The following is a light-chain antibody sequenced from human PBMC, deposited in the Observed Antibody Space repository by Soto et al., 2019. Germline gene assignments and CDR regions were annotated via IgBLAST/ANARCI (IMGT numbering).Light chain of an antibody. CDR1: QDVSQW. CDR2: KAS. V-gene: IGKV1-5*03. J-gene: IGKJ2*01. Sequence: DIHMTQSRSTLSASVGDRITITCRASQDVSQWLAWYQHKPGKAPKLLIYKASTLESGVSSRFSGRGSGTAFTLTIRDLQPDDFATYYCQQYSSDLNTFGQGTKLEIK. CDR3: QQYSSDLNT.